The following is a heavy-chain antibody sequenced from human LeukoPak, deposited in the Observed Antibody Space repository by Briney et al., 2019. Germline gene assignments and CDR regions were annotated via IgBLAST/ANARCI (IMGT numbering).Heavy chain of an antibody. CDR2: INPSAGGT. Sequence: ASVKVSCKASGYSFTNYYMHWVRQAPGQGLEWMGIINPSAGGTSYAQKFQGRVTMTTDTSTSTIYMDLSSLRSEDTAVYYCAREKGGGLDCWGQGTLVTVSS. CDR3: AREKGGGLDC. D-gene: IGHD3-16*01. CDR1: GYSFTNYY. V-gene: IGHV1-46*01. J-gene: IGHJ4*02.